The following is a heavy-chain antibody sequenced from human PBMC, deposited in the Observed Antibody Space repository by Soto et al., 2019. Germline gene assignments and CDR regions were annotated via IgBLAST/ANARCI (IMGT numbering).Heavy chain of an antibody. Sequence: LGSAACGETFKIYAMGGVFQTPGKGLEWVSAISGSGGSTYYADSVKGRFTISRDNSKNTLYLQMNSLRAEDMAVYYCAKARITMVRGGYYYGMDVWGQGTTVTVSS. D-gene: IGHD3-10*01. J-gene: IGHJ6*02. CDR3: AKARITMVRGGYYYGMDV. CDR2: ISGSGGST. CDR1: GETFKIYA. V-gene: IGHV3-23*01.